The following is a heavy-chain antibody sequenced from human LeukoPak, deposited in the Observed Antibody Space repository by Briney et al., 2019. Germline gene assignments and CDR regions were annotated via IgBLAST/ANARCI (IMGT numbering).Heavy chain of an antibody. D-gene: IGHD2-21*02. V-gene: IGHV3-21*01. CDR3: ARDRGAYYGGDCYLGFDY. CDR1: GFTFSSYT. Sequence: PGGSLRLSCAASGFTFSSYTMNWVRQAPGKGLEWVSSIAGSSGYISYADPVKGRFTISRDNAKKSLYLQMTSLTAEDTAVYYCARDRGAYYGGDCYLGFDYWGRGTLVTVSS. J-gene: IGHJ4*01. CDR2: IAGSSGYI.